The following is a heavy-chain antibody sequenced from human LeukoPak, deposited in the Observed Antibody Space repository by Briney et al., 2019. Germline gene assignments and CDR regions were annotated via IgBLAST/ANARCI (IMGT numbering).Heavy chain of an antibody. CDR2: IIPILGIA. D-gene: IGHD4-23*01. CDR1: GGTFSSYA. Sequence: ASVKVSCKVSGGTFSSYAISWVRQAPGQGLEWMGRIIPILGIADYAQKFQGRVTITADKSTSTAYMELSSLRSEDTAVYYCARDGDGGNSDYWGQGTLVTVSS. CDR3: ARDGDGGNSDY. V-gene: IGHV1-69*04. J-gene: IGHJ4*02.